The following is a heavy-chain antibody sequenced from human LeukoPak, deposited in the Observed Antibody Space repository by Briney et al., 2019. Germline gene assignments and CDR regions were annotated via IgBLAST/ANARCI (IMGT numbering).Heavy chain of an antibody. D-gene: IGHD2-2*01. CDR3: ARDLGSRYCSSTSCSDNNWFDP. V-gene: IGHV1-69*05. CDR1: GGTFSSCA. Sequence: GSSVKVSCKASGGTFSSCAISWVRQAPGQGLEWMGRIIPIFGTANYAQKFQGRVTITTDESTSTAYMELSSLRSEDTAVYYCARDLGSRYCSSTSCSDNNWFDPWGQGTLVTVSS. J-gene: IGHJ5*02. CDR2: IIPIFGTA.